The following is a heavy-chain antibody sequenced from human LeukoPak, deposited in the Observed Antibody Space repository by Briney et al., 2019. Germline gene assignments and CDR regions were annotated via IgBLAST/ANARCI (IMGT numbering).Heavy chain of an antibody. Sequence: ASVKVSCKASGYTFTSYYMHWVRQAPGQGLEWMGIINPSGGSTSYAQKFQGRVTITRDTSASTAYMELSSLRSGDTAVYYCARTSFRSTRAFDIWGQGTMVTVSS. V-gene: IGHV1-46*01. CDR3: ARTSFRSTRAFDI. CDR1: GYTFTSYY. D-gene: IGHD2-2*01. CDR2: INPSGGST. J-gene: IGHJ3*02.